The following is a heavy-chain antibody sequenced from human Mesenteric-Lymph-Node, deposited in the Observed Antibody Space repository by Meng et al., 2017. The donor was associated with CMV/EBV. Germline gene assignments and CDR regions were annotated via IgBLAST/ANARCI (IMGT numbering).Heavy chain of an antibody. CDR2: IGFDGSNE. Sequence: SCAASGFTLSSYGMHWVRQAPGKGLEWVAFIGFDGSNEHYADSVKGRFTISRDNSKNTLYLQMNSLRVEDTAVYYCAKDQRHCSGGKCSFDYWGQGTAVTVSS. V-gene: IGHV3-30*02. CDR3: AKDQRHCSGGKCSFDY. CDR1: GFTLSSYG. D-gene: IGHD2-15*01. J-gene: IGHJ4*02.